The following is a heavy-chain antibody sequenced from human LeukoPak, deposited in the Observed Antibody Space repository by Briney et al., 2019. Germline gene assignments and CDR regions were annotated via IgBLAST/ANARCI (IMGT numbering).Heavy chain of an antibody. CDR1: GFTFSSYD. CDR3: ARGTRGYSGYDRGGYFDL. Sequence: GGSLRLSCAASGFTFSSYDMHWVRQATGKGLEWVSAIGTAGDTYYPDSVKGRFTISRENAKNSLYLQMNSLRAGDTAVYYCARGTRGYSGYDRGGYFDLWGRGTLVTVSS. CDR2: IGTAGDT. V-gene: IGHV3-13*01. J-gene: IGHJ2*01. D-gene: IGHD5-12*01.